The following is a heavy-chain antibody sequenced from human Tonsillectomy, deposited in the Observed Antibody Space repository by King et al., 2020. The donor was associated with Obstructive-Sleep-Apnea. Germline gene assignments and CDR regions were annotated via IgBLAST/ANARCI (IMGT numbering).Heavy chain of an antibody. V-gene: IGHV1-8*01. Sequence: VQLVESGAEVKKPGASVKVSCKASGYSFSSYDINWVRQATGQGLEWIGWMNPNSGNTGYAQKFQGRVTMTRDTSISSAYMELSSLRSEDTAVYYCAGRVLFGVLLVWFDPWGQGTLVTVSS. D-gene: IGHD3-10*01. CDR1: GYSFSSYD. CDR2: MNPNSGNT. J-gene: IGHJ5*02. CDR3: AGRVLFGVLLVWFDP.